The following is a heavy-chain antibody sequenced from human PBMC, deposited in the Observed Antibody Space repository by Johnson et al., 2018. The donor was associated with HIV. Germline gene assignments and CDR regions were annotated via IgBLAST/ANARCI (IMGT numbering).Heavy chain of an antibody. CDR2: ISWTSGSI. CDR1: GFTVSSNY. Sequence: MLLVESGGGLVQPGGSLRLSCAASGFTVSSNYMSWVRQAPGKGLECVSGISWTSGSIGYADSVKGRFTISRDNAKNSLYLQMNSLRAEDTAVYYCARESLPGYSSSNDALDIWGQGTMVTVSS. CDR3: ARESLPGYSSSNDALDI. D-gene: IGHD6-13*01. V-gene: IGHV3-48*04. J-gene: IGHJ3*02.